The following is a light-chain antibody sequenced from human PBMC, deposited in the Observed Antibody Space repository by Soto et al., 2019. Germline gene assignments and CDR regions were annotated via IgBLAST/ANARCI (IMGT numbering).Light chain of an antibody. CDR3: QQYNSYS. J-gene: IGKJ1*01. CDR1: HSISNW. Sequence: DIQLTQSPSFLSASVVDRFTITFRASHSISNWLALYQHKPVTAPKVLIYHASNLQSGVPSRFSGSGSGTEFTLTISSLQPDDFATYYCQQYNSYSFGQGTKVDIK. V-gene: IGKV1-5*01. CDR2: HAS.